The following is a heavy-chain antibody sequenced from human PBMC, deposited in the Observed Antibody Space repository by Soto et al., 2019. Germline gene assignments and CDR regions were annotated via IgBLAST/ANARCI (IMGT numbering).Heavy chain of an antibody. CDR1: GGSISSGGYY. CDR2: IYYSGST. D-gene: IGHD3-10*01. V-gene: IGHV4-31*03. J-gene: IGHJ5*02. CDR3: ARAGRITMVRGVIRWFDP. Sequence: PSETLSLTCTVSGGSISSGGYYWSWIRQHPGKGLEWIGYIYYSGSTYYNPSLKSRVTISVDTSKNQFSLKLSSVTAADTAVYYCARAGRITMVRGVIRWFDPWGQGTLVTVSS.